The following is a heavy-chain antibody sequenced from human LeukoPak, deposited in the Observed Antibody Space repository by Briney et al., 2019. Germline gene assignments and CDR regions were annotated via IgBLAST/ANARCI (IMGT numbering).Heavy chain of an antibody. J-gene: IGHJ4*02. Sequence: SETLSLTCTVSGVSISTYYWSWIRQPPGKGLEWIGHIYYSGTTNYNPSLKSRVTISVDTSKNQFSLKLSSVTAADTAVYYCARGARAGYNLEPFDYWGQGTLVTVSS. CDR2: IYYSGTT. CDR1: GVSISTYY. CDR3: ARGARAGYNLEPFDY. D-gene: IGHD5-24*01. V-gene: IGHV4-59*08.